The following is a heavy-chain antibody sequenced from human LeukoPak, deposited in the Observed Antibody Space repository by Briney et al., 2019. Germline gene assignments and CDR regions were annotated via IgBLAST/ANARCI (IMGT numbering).Heavy chain of an antibody. CDR2: IYNDGSST. CDR3: AKQLRVYYYMDV. V-gene: IGHV3-74*01. CDR1: GFTFSNYW. D-gene: IGHD1-1*01. Sequence: GGSLRLSCAASGFTFSNYWMHWVRQAPGKGLVWVSRIYNDGSSTSYADSVKGRFTISRDNAKSTLYLQMNSLRAEDTAVYYCAKQLRVYYYMDVWGKGTTVTVSS. J-gene: IGHJ6*03.